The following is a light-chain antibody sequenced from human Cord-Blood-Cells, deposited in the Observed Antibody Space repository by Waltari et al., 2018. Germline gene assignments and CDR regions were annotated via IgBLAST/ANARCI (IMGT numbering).Light chain of an antibody. Sequence: EIVLTQSPATLSLSPGERATLSCRASQSVSSYLAWYQQKPGQAPRLLIYDASNRATGIPARFSGSWSGTDFTLTISSLEPEDFAVYYCQQRSNWPPGDTFGPGTKVDIK. V-gene: IGKV3-11*01. CDR1: QSVSSY. J-gene: IGKJ3*01. CDR2: DAS. CDR3: QQRSNWPPGDT.